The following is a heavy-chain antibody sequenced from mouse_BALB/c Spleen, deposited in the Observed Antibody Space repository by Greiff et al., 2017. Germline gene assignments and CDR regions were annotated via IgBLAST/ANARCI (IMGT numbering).Heavy chain of an antibody. J-gene: IGHJ4*01. CDR2: INPSTGYT. D-gene: IGHD1-1*01. Sequence: VQLQESGAELAKPGASVKMSCKASGYTFTSYWMHWVKQRPGQGLEWIGYINPSTGYTEYNQKFKDKATLTADKSSSTAYMQLSSLTSEDSAVYYCAITTVVATDYAMDYWGQGTSVTVSS. V-gene: IGHV1-7*01. CDR1: GYTFTSYW. CDR3: AITTVVATDYAMDY.